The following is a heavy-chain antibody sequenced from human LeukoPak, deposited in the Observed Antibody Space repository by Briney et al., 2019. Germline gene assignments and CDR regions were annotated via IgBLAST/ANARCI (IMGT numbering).Heavy chain of an antibody. CDR3: ARIYCSSISCHFDY. D-gene: IGHD2-2*01. V-gene: IGHV3-7*01. Sequence: GGSLRLSCAASGFTFSSYWMSWVRQAPGRGLDWVANIKQGGSEKYYVDSVRGRFTISRDDAKSSLYLQMNSLRAEDTAVYYCARIYCSSISCHFDYWGQGTLVTVSS. CDR1: GFTFSSYW. CDR2: IKQGGSEK. J-gene: IGHJ4*02.